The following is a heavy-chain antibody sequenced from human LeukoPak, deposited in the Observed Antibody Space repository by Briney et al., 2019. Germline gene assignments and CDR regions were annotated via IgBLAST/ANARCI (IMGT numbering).Heavy chain of an antibody. J-gene: IGHJ4*02. CDR3: ARGMVRDYPSDY. D-gene: IGHD3-10*01. V-gene: IGHV3-11*01. CDR2: ISGSGSIR. CDR1: GFTFSDYY. Sequence: GRSLRLSCAASGFTFSDYYMSWVRQAPGKGLEWVPYISGSGSIRYHADSMKGRFTVSRDNAKNSLFLQMNSLRVEDTALYYCARGMVRDYPSDYWGQGTLVTVSS.